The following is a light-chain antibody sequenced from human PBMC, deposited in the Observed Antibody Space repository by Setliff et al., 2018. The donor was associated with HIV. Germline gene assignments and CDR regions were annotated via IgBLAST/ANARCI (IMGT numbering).Light chain of an antibody. V-gene: IGKV4-1*01. J-gene: IGKJ1*01. CDR2: WAS. CDR3: QQYYSTPWT. CDR1: QSVLYRSDNKNY. Sequence: DIVMTQSPDSLSVSLGERATINCKSSQSVLYRSDNKNYLTWYQQKPGQPPKLLIYWASTRESGVPDRFSGSASGTDFTLTISSLQAEDVAVYYCQQYYSTPWTFGQGTKVDIK.